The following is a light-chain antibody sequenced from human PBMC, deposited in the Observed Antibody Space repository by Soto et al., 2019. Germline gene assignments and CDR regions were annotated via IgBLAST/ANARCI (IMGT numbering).Light chain of an antibody. J-gene: IGKJ1*01. CDR2: DAS. V-gene: IGKV1-5*01. CDR1: QSIRSW. CDR3: QQYDTPSWS. Sequence: DIQMTQSPSTLSASIGDRVTITCRASQSIRSWLAWYQQKPGKAPSLLIFDASSLESGVPSRFSGSGSETEFTLTISRLQPEDFATYYCQQYDTPSWSFGQGTKVDIK.